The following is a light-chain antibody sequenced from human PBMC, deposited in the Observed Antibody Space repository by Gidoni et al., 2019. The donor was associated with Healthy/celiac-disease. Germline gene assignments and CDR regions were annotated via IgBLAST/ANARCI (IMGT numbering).Light chain of an antibody. CDR1: QSVSSSY. Sequence: ETVLTQSPGTLSLSPGERATLSCRASQSVSSSYLAWYQQKPGQAPRLPIYGASSRATGIPDRFSGSGSGTDFTLTISRLEPEDFAVYYCQQYGSSRWTFGQETKVEIK. V-gene: IGKV3-20*01. CDR3: QQYGSSRWT. CDR2: GAS. J-gene: IGKJ1*01.